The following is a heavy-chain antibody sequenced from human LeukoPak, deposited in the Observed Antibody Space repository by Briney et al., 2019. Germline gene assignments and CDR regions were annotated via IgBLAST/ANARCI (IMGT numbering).Heavy chain of an antibody. J-gene: IGHJ4*02. Sequence: SETLSLTCTVSGGSISSSSYYWGWIRQPPGKGLEWIGRIYYSGSTYYNPSIKSRVTISGNTSKSQFSLKLTSVTAADTAVYYCARATHCSSATCYRPFDYWGQGTLVTVSS. CDR2: IYYSGST. V-gene: IGHV4-39*01. CDR3: ARATHCSSATCYRPFDY. CDR1: GGSISSSSYY. D-gene: IGHD2-2*02.